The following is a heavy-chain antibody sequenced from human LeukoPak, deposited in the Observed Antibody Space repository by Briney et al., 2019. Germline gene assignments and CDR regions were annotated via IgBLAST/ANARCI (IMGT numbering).Heavy chain of an antibody. CDR1: GGSISSSSYY. D-gene: IGHD6-6*01. CDR2: ISYSGST. V-gene: IGHV4-39*01. Sequence: SETLSLTCTVSGGSISSSSYYWGWIRQPPGKGLESIGSISYSGSTYYNPSLESRVTISIDTSKNQFSLKLSSVTAADTAVYYCARGDYSSSSQDHWGQGTLVTVSS. J-gene: IGHJ4*02. CDR3: ARGDYSSSSQDH.